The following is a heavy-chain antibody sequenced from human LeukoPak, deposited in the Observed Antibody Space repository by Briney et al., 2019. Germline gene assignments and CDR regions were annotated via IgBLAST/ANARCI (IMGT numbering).Heavy chain of an antibody. V-gene: IGHV3-74*01. CDR1: GFTFSSYW. CDR2: IKSDGGLT. D-gene: IGHD1-7*01. Sequence: GGSLRLSCAASGFTFSSYWMHWVRQASGKGLVGVSRIKSDGGLTNYADSVKGRFTISRDNTKNTLYLQLNSLRAEDTAVYYCATGNYNRPFDYWGQGTLVTVSS. J-gene: IGHJ4*02. CDR3: ATGNYNRPFDY.